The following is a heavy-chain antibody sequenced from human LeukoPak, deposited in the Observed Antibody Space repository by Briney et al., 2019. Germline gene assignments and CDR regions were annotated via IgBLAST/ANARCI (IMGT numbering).Heavy chain of an antibody. Sequence: PSETLSLTCTVSGGSISSYYWSWIRQPPGKGLEWIGYISYGGSTNYNPSGSTNYSPSLKSRVTISLDTSKNQFSLKLSSVTAADTAVYYCAGERGYRYGVDYWGQGSLVTVSS. CDR3: AGERGYRYGVDY. J-gene: IGHJ4*02. D-gene: IGHD5-18*01. CDR1: GGSISSYY. CDR2: ISYGGST. V-gene: IGHV4-59*01.